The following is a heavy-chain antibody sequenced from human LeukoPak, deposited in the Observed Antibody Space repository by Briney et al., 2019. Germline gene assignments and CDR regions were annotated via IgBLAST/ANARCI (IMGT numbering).Heavy chain of an antibody. CDR3: AKLHNLNCDY. CDR2: ISGSGGTT. J-gene: IGHJ4*02. V-gene: IGHV3-23*01. Sequence: GGSLRLSCAASGFTFSDYAMSWVRQAPGTGLEWVSTISGSGGTTYYADSVKGRFTISRDNPKNTLYLQMNSLRPEDTAVYYCAKLHNLNCDYWGLGTLVTVSS. D-gene: IGHD1-14*01. CDR1: GFTFSDYA.